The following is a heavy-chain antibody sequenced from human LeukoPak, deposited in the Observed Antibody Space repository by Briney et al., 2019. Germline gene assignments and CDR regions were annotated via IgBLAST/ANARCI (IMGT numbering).Heavy chain of an antibody. J-gene: IGHJ3*01. CDR3: ARVGYSCGIDAFDV. CDR2: IYDSGST. CDR1: GGSISSYS. D-gene: IGHD5-18*01. Sequence: SETLSLTCIVSGGSISSYSWSWIRQPPGKGLDWIGYIYDSGSTKYNPSLKSRVAISRDTSEHQFSLKLTSVTAADTAVYYCARVGYSCGIDAFDVWGQGAMVTVS. V-gene: IGHV4-59*01.